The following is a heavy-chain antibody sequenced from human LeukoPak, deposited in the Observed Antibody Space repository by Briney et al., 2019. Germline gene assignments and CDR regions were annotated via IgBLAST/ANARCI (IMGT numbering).Heavy chain of an antibody. D-gene: IGHD6-6*01. CDR3: ARDLDSIAAPDY. V-gene: IGHV1-2*02. J-gene: IGHJ4*02. CDR2: INPNSGGT. Sequence: ASVKVSCQASGYTFTGYYMHWVRQAPGQGLEWMGWINPNSGGTNYAQKFQGRVTMTRDTSISTAYMELSRLRSDDTAVYYCARDLDSIAAPDYWGQGTLVTVSS. CDR1: GYTFTGYY.